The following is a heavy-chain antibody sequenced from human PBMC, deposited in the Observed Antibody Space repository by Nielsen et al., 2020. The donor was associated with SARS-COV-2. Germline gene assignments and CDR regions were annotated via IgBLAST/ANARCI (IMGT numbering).Heavy chain of an antibody. V-gene: IGHV3-53*01. CDR1: GFTVSSNY. CDR2: IYSGGST. D-gene: IGHD1-26*01. CDR3: ARSLVQNDAFDI. J-gene: IGHJ3*02. Sequence: GGSLRLSCAASGFTVSSNYMSWVRQAPGKGLEWVSVIYSGGSTYYADSVKGRFTISRDNSKNTLYLQMNSLRAEDTAVYYCARSLVQNDAFDIWGQGTMVTVSS.